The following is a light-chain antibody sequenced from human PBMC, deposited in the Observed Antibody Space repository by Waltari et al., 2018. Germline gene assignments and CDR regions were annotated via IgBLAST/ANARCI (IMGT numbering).Light chain of an antibody. Sequence: DIQMTQSPSSVSASVGDRVTITCRASHGISNYLAWYQQKPGKAPKLLIYAASSLLSGVPLRCSGSGSETDFTLTINSLQPEDSATYYCQQGNSFPLTVGGGTKVQIK. J-gene: IGKJ4*01. CDR2: AAS. CDR1: HGISNY. CDR3: QQGNSFPLT. V-gene: IGKV1-12*01.